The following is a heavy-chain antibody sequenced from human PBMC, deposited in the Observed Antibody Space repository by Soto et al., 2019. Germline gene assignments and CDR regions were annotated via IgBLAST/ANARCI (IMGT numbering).Heavy chain of an antibody. D-gene: IGHD3-22*01. J-gene: IGHJ4*02. CDR1: GFNFKTYA. CDR2: ISYDGSLE. V-gene: IGHV3-30-3*02. CDR3: VKGEYYYDSSGYYPFDY. Sequence: SLRLSCVVFGFNFKTYAIHWVRQAPGKGLEWVAVISYDGSLEYYADSVKGRFTISRDNSKNTLYLQMSSLRVEDTAVYYCVKGEYYYDSSGYYPFDYWGQGTLVTVSS.